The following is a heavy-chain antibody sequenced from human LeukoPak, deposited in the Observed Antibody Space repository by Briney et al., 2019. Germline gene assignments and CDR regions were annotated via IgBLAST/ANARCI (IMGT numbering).Heavy chain of an antibody. CDR2: INHSGST. CDR3: ARGFGFGLQPIDY. CDR1: GGSFSGYY. Sequence: SETLSLTCAVYGGSFSGYYWSWIRQPPGKGLEWIGEINHSGSTNYNPSLKSRVTISVDTSKNQFSLKLSSVTAADTAVYYCARGFGFGLQPIDYWGQGTLVTVSS. D-gene: IGHD3/OR15-3a*01. J-gene: IGHJ4*02. V-gene: IGHV4-34*01.